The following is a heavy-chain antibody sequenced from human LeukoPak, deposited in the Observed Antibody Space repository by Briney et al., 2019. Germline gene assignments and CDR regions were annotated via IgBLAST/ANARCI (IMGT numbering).Heavy chain of an antibody. CDR3: ARSAVAGTFYYYGMDV. J-gene: IGHJ6*02. Sequence: ASVKVSCKASGYTFTSYAMHWVRQAPGQRLEWMGWINAGNGNTKYSQKFQGRVTITRDTSASTAYMELSSLRSEDTAVYYCARSAVAGTFYYYGMDVWGQGTTVTVSS. V-gene: IGHV1-3*01. D-gene: IGHD6-19*01. CDR2: INAGNGNT. CDR1: GYTFTSYA.